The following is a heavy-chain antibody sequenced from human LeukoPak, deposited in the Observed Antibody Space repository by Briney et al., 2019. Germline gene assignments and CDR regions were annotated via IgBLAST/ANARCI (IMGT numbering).Heavy chain of an antibody. D-gene: IGHD4-23*01. V-gene: IGHV4-39*01. Sequence: SDPLSLTCSVSGRSISSCSYYWAWIPQPPGKGLEWFGSIYYGGSTYYNPSLKSRVSISVATSKNQYSLKLSSVTAADTAVYYCARQGEDYGGKAYYFDYWGQGTLVTVSS. CDR1: GRSISSCSYY. J-gene: IGHJ4*02. CDR3: ARQGEDYGGKAYYFDY. CDR2: IYYGGST.